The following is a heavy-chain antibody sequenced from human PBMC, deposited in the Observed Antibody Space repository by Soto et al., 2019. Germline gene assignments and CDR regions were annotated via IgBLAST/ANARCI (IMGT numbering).Heavy chain of an antibody. J-gene: IGHJ4*02. CDR2: VSIGGST. Sequence: GGSLRLSCAASGFTFSSYAMGWVRQGPGKWLEWVAVVSIGGSTHYADSVRGRFTISRDNSKNTLSLQMNSLTAEDTAVYFCAKRRGAGGHFDYWGQGXLVTVYS. CDR1: GFTFSSYA. D-gene: IGHD2-15*01. CDR3: AKRRGAGGHFDY. V-gene: IGHV3-23*01.